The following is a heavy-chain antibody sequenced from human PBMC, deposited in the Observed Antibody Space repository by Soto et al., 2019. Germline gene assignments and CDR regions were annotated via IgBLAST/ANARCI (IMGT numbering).Heavy chain of an antibody. CDR2: IYPGDSDT. CDR3: ARRGFYYGSGSNWFDP. CDR1: GYSFTSYW. D-gene: IGHD3-10*01. Sequence: GESLKISCKGSGYSFTSYWIGWVRQMPGKGLEWMGIIYPGDSDTRYSPSFQGQVTISADKSISTAYLQWSSLKASDTAMYYCARRGFYYGSGSNWFDPWGQGTLVTVSS. J-gene: IGHJ5*02. V-gene: IGHV5-51*01.